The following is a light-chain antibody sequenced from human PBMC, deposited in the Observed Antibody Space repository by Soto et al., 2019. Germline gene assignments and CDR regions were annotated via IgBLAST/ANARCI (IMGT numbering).Light chain of an antibody. CDR3: QQYARSPFG. CDR1: QSVSSS. Sequence: EIVLTQSPGTLSLSPGERATLSCRASQSVSSSLAWYQQIPGQAPRLLIYGASSRATGIPDRFSGSGSGTDFTLTISGLEPEDFAVYYCQQYARSPFGFGPGTKVDIK. J-gene: IGKJ3*01. V-gene: IGKV3-20*01. CDR2: GAS.